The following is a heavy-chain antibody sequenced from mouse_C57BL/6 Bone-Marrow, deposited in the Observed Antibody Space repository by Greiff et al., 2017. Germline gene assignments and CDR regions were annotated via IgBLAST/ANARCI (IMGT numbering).Heavy chain of an antibody. CDR2: IDPENGDT. CDR1: GFNIKDDY. CDR3: TTFITTVVADY. Sequence: VHVKQSGAELVRPGASVTLSCTASGFNIKDDYMHWVKQRPEQGLEWIGWIDPENGDTEYASKFQGKATITADTSSNTAYLQLSSLTSEDTAVYYCTTFITTVVADYWGQGTTLTVAS. V-gene: IGHV14-4*01. J-gene: IGHJ2*01. D-gene: IGHD1-1*01.